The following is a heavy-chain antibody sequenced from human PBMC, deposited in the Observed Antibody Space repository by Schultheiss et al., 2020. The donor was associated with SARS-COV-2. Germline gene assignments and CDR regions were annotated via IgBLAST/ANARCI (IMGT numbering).Heavy chain of an antibody. CDR2: ISAYNGNT. Sequence: ASVKVSCKASGYTFTGYYMHWVRQAPGQGLEWMGWISAYNGNTNYAQKFQGRVTMTRDTSISTAYMELSRLRSDDTAVYYCARIYCSSTSCYNEEKYFQHWGQGTLVTVSS. CDR3: ARIYCSSTSCYNEEKYFQH. CDR1: GYTFTGYY. J-gene: IGHJ1*01. D-gene: IGHD2-2*02. V-gene: IGHV1-2*02.